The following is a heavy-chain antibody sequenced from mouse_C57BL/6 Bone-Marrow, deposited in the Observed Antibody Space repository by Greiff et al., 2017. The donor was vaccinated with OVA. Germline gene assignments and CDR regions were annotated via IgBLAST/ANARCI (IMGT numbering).Heavy chain of an antibody. CDR3: ARGYYSNYHWYFNV. CDR2: ISDGGSYT. Sequence: EVMLVESGGGLVKPGGSLKLSCAASGFTFSSYAMSWVRQTPEKRLEWVATISDGGSYTYYPDNVKGRFTVSRDNAKNNLYLQMSHLKSEDTAMYYCARGYYSNYHWYFNVWGTGTTVTVSS. D-gene: IGHD2-5*01. CDR1: GFTFSSYA. J-gene: IGHJ1*03. V-gene: IGHV5-4*03.